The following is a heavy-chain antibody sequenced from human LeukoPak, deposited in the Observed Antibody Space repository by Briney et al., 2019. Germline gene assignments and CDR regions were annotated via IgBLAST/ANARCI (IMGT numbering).Heavy chain of an antibody. CDR2: IIPILGIA. V-gene: IGHV1-69*02. CDR1: GGTFSSYS. D-gene: IGHD6-13*01. J-gene: IGHJ4*02. Sequence: GASVKVSCKASGGTFSSYSISWVRQAPGQGLEWMGRIIPILGIANYAQKFQGRVTITADKSTSTAYMELSSLRSEDTAVYYCADGYSRSWYLGYWGQGTLVTVSS. CDR3: ADGYSRSWYLGY.